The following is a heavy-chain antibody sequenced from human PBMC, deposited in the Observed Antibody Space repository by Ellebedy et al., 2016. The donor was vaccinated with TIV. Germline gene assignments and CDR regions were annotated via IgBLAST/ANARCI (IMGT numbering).Heavy chain of an antibody. D-gene: IGHD6-19*01. J-gene: IGHJ4*02. V-gene: IGHV3-66*01. CDR3: AGDPSGWGSGWLAH. Sequence: GESLKISCAASGFTVNSNYMYWVRQAPGKGLEWVSGVYAAGTTSYTDPVKGRFTITRDNSNNILFIQMNSLRVEDTAVYFCAGDPSGWGSGWLAHWGQGTLVTVSS. CDR1: GFTVNSNY. CDR2: VYAAGTT.